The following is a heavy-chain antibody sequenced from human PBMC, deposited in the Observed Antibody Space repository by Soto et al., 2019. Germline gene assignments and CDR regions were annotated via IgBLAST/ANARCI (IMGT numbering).Heavy chain of an antibody. J-gene: IGHJ5*02. CDR3: AALPSPMVRGWPFDP. CDR2: IVVGSGNT. CDR1: GFTFTSSA. D-gene: IGHD3-10*01. V-gene: IGHV1-58*01. Sequence: SVKVSCKASGFTFTSSAVQWVRPARGQRLERIGWIVVGSGNTNYAQKFQQRVTSTGDRSTSTAYMELSSLRSEDTAVYYCAALPSPMVRGWPFDPWGQGTLVTVSS.